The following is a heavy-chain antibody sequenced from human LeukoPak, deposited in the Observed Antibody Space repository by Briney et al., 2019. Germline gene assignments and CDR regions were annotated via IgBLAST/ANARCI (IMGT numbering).Heavy chain of an antibody. V-gene: IGHV3-66*02. J-gene: IGHJ3*02. CDR3: ASCNGGNSYAFDI. CDR1: GFTVSSNY. CDR2: ICSGGST. Sequence: GGSLRLSCAASGFTVSSNYMSWVRQAPGKGLEWVSVICSGGSTYYADSVKGRFTIPRDNSKNTLYLQMNNLRAEDTAVYYCASCNGGNSYAFDIWGQGTMVTVSS. D-gene: IGHD4-23*01.